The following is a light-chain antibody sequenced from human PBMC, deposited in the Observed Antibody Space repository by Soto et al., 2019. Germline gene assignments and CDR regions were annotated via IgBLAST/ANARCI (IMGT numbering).Light chain of an antibody. Sequence: AIRMTQSPSSLSASTGARVTITCRASQGISRYLAWYQQKPGKAPKLLIYAASTLQSGVPSRFSGSGSGTDFTLTISCLQSDDFATYYCQQYYSYPWTFGQGTKVEIK. CDR2: AAS. J-gene: IGKJ1*01. CDR1: QGISRY. CDR3: QQYYSYPWT. V-gene: IGKV1-8*01.